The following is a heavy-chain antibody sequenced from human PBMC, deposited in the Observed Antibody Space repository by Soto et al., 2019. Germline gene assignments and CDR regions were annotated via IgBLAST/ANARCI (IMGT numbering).Heavy chain of an antibody. CDR2: INSGGTSI. CDR3: ARENYGDAFDF. D-gene: IGHD4-17*01. V-gene: IGHV3-48*03. CDR1: GFTVTNYE. J-gene: IGHJ4*02. Sequence: LSCAASGFTVTNYEMSWVRQAPGKGLEWVSYINSGGTSIKYADSVKGRFTISRDNARDSLYLQMNSLRDEDTAVYYCARENYGDAFDFWGQGALVTVSS.